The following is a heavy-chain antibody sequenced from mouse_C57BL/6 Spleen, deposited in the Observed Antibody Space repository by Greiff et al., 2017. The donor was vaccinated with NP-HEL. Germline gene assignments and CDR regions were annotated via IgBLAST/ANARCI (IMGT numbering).Heavy chain of an antibody. CDR2: IDPEDGDT. D-gene: IGHD1-1*01. Sequence: EVQLQQSGAELVRPGASVKLSCTASGFNIKDYYMHWVKQRPEQGLEWIGRIDPEDGDTEYAPKFQGKATMTADTSSNTAYLQLSSLTSEDTAVYYCTAFTTVVATRFDYWGQGTTLTVSS. CDR3: TAFTTVVATRFDY. V-gene: IGHV14-1*01. J-gene: IGHJ2*01. CDR1: GFNIKDYY.